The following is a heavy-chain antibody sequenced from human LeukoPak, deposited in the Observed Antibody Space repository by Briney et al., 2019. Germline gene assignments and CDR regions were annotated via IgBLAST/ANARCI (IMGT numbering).Heavy chain of an antibody. J-gene: IGHJ3*02. V-gene: IGHV3-30*03. D-gene: IGHD3-16*01. Sequence: LSLTCTVSGGSISSSSYYWGWIRQPPGKGLEWVAVISYDGSNKYYADSVKGRFTISRDNSKNTLYLQMNSLRAEDTAVYYCARDMRAIDAFDIWGQGTMVTVSS. CDR3: ARDMRAIDAFDI. CDR1: GGSISSSS. CDR2: ISYDGSNK.